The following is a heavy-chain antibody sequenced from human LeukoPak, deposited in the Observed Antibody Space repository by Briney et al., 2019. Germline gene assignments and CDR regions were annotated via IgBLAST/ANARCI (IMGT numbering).Heavy chain of an antibody. CDR2: IRYDGSNK. CDR1: GFTFSSYG. CDR3: AKDRHSNPSNYMDV. J-gene: IGHJ6*03. V-gene: IGHV3-30*02. Sequence: GGSLRLSCAASGFTFSSYGMHWVRQAPGKGLEWVAFIRYDGSNKYYADSVKGRFTISRDNSKNTLYLQMNSLRAEDTAVYYCAKDRHSNPSNYMDVWGKGTTVTVSS. D-gene: IGHD4-11*01.